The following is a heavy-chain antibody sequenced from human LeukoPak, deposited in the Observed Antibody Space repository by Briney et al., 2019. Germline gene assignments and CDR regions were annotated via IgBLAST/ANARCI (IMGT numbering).Heavy chain of an antibody. Sequence: PGGSLRPSCAASGFTFSSYGMHWVRQAPGKGLEWVAVISHDGNNNYYSDSVKGRFTISRDNSKNTLDLQMNSLRAEDTAVYYCAKDGPPVAFDYWGQGTLVTVSS. J-gene: IGHJ4*02. CDR1: GFTFSSYG. V-gene: IGHV3-30*18. CDR3: AKDGPPVAFDY. D-gene: IGHD3/OR15-3a*01. CDR2: ISHDGNNN.